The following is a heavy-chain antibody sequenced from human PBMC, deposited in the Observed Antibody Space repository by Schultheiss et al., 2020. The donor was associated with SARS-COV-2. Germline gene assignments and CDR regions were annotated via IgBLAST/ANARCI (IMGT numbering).Heavy chain of an antibody. V-gene: IGHV1-3*01. Sequence: ASVKVSCMASGYTFTSYDINWVRQATGQGLEWMGWINAGNGNTKYSQKFQGRVTITRDTSASTAYMELSSLRSEDTAVYYCARDGPQIGLQHWGQGTLVTVAS. CDR3: ARDGPQIGLQH. J-gene: IGHJ1*01. D-gene: IGHD3-10*01. CDR2: INAGNGNT. CDR1: GYTFTSYD.